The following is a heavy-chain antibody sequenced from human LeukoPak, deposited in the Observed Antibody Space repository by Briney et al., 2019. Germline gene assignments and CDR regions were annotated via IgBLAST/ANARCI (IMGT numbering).Heavy chain of an antibody. D-gene: IGHD2-2*01. V-gene: IGHV3-11*01. CDR3: AAYCSSTSCHLDY. CDR2: ISSSGSTI. CDR1: GFTFSDYY. Sequence: PGGSLRLSCAASGFTFSDYYMSWIRQAPGKGLEWVSYISSSGSTIYYADSVKGRFTISRDNAKNSLYLQMNSLRAEDTAVYCCAAYCSSTSCHLDYWGQGTLVTVSS. J-gene: IGHJ4*02.